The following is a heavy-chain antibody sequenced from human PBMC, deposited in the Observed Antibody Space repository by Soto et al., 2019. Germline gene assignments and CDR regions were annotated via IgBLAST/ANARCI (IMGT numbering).Heavy chain of an antibody. V-gene: IGHV3-11*01. J-gene: IGHJ4*02. Sequence: SSGFSFRDYFMSWLRQAPGKGLEWVSYIGPYGNSIYYADSVKGRFTISRDDATKSLHLHMNSLRTDDTAVYYCARDDHTYGVYWGQGTPVTVSS. CDR3: ARDDHTYGVY. D-gene: IGHD2-21*01. CDR1: GFSFRDYF. CDR2: IGPYGNSI.